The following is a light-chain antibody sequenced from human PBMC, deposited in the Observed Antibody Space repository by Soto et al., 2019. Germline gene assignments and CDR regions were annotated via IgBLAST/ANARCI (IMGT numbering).Light chain of an antibody. CDR1: QRINSW. J-gene: IGKJ1*01. CDR2: GAS. CDR3: QQYDSNPWT. Sequence: IQMTQSPSTLSASVGDSVTITCRASQRINSWLAWWQQKPGKAPKVLIYGASSRESGVPSRFSGSGSGTEYTLTISILQPDDFATYFCQQYDSNPWTFGQGTKVEMK. V-gene: IGKV1-5*03.